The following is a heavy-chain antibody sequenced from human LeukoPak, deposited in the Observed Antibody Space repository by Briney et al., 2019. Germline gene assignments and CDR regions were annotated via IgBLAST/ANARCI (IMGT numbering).Heavy chain of an antibody. D-gene: IGHD3-10*01. V-gene: IGHV3-30-3*01. CDR2: ISYDGSNK. CDR3: ATGSQIREAGY. J-gene: IGHJ4*02. Sequence: GRSLRLSCAASGFTFSSYAMHWVRQAPGKGLEWVAVISYDGSNKYYADSVKGRFTISRDNSKNTLYLQMNSLRAEDTAVYYCATGSQIREAGYWGQGTLVTVSS. CDR1: GFTFSSYA.